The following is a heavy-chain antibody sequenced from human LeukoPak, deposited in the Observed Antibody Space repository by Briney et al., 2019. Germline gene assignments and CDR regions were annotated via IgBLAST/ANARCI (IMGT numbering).Heavy chain of an antibody. CDR2: INPSGGST. D-gene: IGHD3-22*01. Sequence: ASVKVSCKASGYTFTSYYMHWVRQAPGQGLEWMGIINPSGGSTSYAQKFQGRVTMTTDTSTSTAYMELRSLRSDDTAVYYCAREPPASWSSGQRLDYWGQGTLVTVSS. CDR3: AREPPASWSSGQRLDY. CDR1: GYTFTSYY. J-gene: IGHJ4*02. V-gene: IGHV1-46*01.